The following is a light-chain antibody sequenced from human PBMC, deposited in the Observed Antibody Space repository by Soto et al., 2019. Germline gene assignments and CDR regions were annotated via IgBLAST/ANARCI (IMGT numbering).Light chain of an antibody. CDR2: EVT. Sequence: QSVLTQPASVSGSPGQSITISCTGTSSDVGGHNYVSWYQQHPGKAPKLMIYEVTNRPSGVSNRFSGSRSGNTASLTFSGLQAEDEADYYCSSYRSINTLVFGGGTKLTVL. J-gene: IGLJ3*02. CDR1: SSDVGGHNY. CDR3: SSYRSINTLV. V-gene: IGLV2-14*01.